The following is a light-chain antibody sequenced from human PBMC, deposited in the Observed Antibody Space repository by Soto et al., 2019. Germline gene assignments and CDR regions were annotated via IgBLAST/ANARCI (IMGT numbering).Light chain of an antibody. J-gene: IGKJ1*01. CDR2: AAS. CDR1: QSVGSN. V-gene: IGKV3-15*01. Sequence: EIVMTQSPATLSVSPGERATLSCRASQSVGSNLAWYQQKPGQAPRLLMYAASTRATGIPARFSGSGSGTEITRSISRLQSEDFAIYYCQQHDNWPPWTFGQGIKVEIK. CDR3: QQHDNWPPWT.